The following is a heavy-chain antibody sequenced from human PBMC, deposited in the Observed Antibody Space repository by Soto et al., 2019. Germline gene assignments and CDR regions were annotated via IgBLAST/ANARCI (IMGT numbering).Heavy chain of an antibody. V-gene: IGHV6-1*01. Sequence: PSQTLSLTCAISGDSVSSNSAAWNWIRQSPSRGLEWLGRTYYRSKWYNDYAVSVKSRITINPDTSKNQFSLQLNSVTPEDTAVYYCARDPHPMARGVNHFDYWGQGTLVTVS. J-gene: IGHJ4*02. CDR3: ARDPHPMARGVNHFDY. CDR2: TYYRSKWYN. D-gene: IGHD3-10*01. CDR1: GDSVSSNSAA.